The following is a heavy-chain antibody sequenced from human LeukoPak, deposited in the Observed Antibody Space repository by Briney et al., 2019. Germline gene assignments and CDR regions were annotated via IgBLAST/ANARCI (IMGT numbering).Heavy chain of an antibody. CDR2: MNPNSGNT. V-gene: IGHV1-8*01. Sequence: GASVKVSCKASGYTFTSYDINWVRQATGQGLEWMGWMNPNSGNTGYAQKFQGRVTMTRNTSISTAYMEPSSLRSEDTAVYYCARGGESSIAARPVDYWGQGTLVTVSS. D-gene: IGHD6-6*01. CDR3: ARGGESSIAARPVDY. CDR1: GYTFTSYD. J-gene: IGHJ4*02.